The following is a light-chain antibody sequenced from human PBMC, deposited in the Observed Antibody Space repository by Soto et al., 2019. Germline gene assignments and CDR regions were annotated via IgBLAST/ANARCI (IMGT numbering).Light chain of an antibody. CDR2: STS. CDR3: QQYGNSPWT. Sequence: ELVLTQSPGTLSLSPGERGTLSCRASQRFGSSNLAWYQQKPGQAPRLLIYSTSSRATGIPDRFSGSGSGTDFTLTISRLEPEDFAVYYCQQYGNSPWTFGQGTKV. V-gene: IGKV3-20*01. CDR1: QRFGSSN. J-gene: IGKJ1*01.